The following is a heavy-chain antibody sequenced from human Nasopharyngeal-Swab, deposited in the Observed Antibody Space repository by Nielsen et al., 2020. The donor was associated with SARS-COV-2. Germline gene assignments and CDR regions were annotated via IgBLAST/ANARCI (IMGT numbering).Heavy chain of an antibody. CDR3: ARGSGNLMTTVTTRVPFFDY. CDR2: INHSGST. Sequence: GSLRLSCAVYGGSFSGYYWSWIRQPPGKGLEWIGEINHSGSTNYNPSLKSRVTISVDTSKNQFSLKLSSVTAADTAVYYCARGSGNLMTTVTTRVPFFDYWGQGTLVTVSS. V-gene: IGHV4-34*01. CDR1: GGSFSGYY. J-gene: IGHJ4*02. D-gene: IGHD4-17*01.